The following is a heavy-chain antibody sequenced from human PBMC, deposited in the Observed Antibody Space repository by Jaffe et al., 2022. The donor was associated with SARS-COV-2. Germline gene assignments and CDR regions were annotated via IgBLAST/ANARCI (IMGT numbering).Heavy chain of an antibody. CDR2: MNPNSGNT. V-gene: IGHV1-8*01. D-gene: IGHD6-13*01. Sequence: QVQLVQSGAEVKKPGASVKVSCKASGYTFTSYDINWVRQATGQGLEWMGWMNPNSGNTGYAQKFQGRVTMTRNTSISTAYMELSSLRSEDTAVYYCARTYSSSWYPPYYYYYYYMDVWGKGTTVTVSS. CDR3: ARTYSSSWYPPYYYYYYYMDV. J-gene: IGHJ6*03. CDR1: GYTFTSYD.